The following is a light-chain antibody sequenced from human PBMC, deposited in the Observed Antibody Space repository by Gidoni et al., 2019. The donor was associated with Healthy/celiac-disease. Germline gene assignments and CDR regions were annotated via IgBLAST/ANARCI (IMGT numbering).Light chain of an antibody. J-gene: IGKJ1*01. Sequence: DIQMTPSPSSLSASVGDRVTITCRASQSISSYLNLYQQTPGKAPKLLIYAASSLQSGVPSRFSGSGSGTDFTLTISSLQPEDFATYYCQQSYSTPRTFGQGTKVEIK. CDR2: AAS. CDR1: QSISSY. V-gene: IGKV1-39*01. CDR3: QQSYSTPRT.